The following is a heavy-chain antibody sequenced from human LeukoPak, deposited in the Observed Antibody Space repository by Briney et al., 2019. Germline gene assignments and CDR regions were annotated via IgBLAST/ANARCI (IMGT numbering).Heavy chain of an antibody. CDR3: AKASSPLGYFDY. CDR2: ISGSDGST. CDR1: GFTFSSYA. Sequence: HPGGSLRLSCAASGFTFSSYAMSWVRQAPGKGLEWVSGISGSDGSTYCAGSVKGRFTISRDDSKNTLFLQLTSLRAEDTAVYYCAKASSPLGYFDYWGQGILVTVSS. J-gene: IGHJ4*02. D-gene: IGHD6-13*01. V-gene: IGHV3-23*01.